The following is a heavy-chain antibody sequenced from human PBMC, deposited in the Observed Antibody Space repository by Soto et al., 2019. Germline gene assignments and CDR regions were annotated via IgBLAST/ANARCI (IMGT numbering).Heavy chain of an antibody. J-gene: IGHJ4*02. V-gene: IGHV3-33*01. CDR2: IWDDGRRK. CDR1: GFTFSLYG. Sequence: QPGGSLRLSCAASGFTFSLYGMHWARQAPGKGLEWVAAIWDDGRRKDYADSVKDRLFISRDNSKNTLYLQLDSLRPEDTAVYYCATWQGSLNFHYWGRGTLVTVSS. CDR3: ATWQGSLNFHY.